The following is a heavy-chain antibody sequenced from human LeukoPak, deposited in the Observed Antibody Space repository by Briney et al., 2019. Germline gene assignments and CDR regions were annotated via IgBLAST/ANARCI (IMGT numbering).Heavy chain of an antibody. CDR3: ARYHPGYYYMDV. D-gene: IGHD1-14*01. CDR1: GYTFTGYD. J-gene: IGHJ6*03. V-gene: IGHV1-2*02. CDR2: MNPNSGST. Sequence: ASVKVSCKASGYTFTGYDMHWVRQATGQGLEWMGWMNPNSGSTNYAQKFQGRVTMTRDTSISTAYMELSRLRSDDTAVYYCARYHPGYYYMDVWGKGTTVTVS.